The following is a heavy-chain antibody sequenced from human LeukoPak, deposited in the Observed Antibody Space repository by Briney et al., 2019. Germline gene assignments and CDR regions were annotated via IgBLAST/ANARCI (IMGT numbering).Heavy chain of an antibody. CDR1: GVSISSYY. CDR3: ARGPDIVVVVAATPTPYYYYGMDV. Sequence: SETLSLTCTVSGVSISSYYWSWIRQPAGKGLEWIGRINTSGSTNYNPSLKSRVTMSVDTSNNQLSLKLTSVTAADTAVYYCARGPDIVVVVAATPTPYYYYGMDVWGQGTTVTVSS. V-gene: IGHV4-4*07. J-gene: IGHJ6*02. CDR2: INTSGST. D-gene: IGHD2-15*01.